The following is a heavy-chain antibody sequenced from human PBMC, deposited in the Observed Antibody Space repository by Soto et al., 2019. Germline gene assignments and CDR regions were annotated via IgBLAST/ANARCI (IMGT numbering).Heavy chain of an antibody. D-gene: IGHD6-19*01. Sequence: ASVKVSCKASGYTFTSYDINWVRQSPGQGLEWLGWMNPNNGNTGYAQKFLGRLTMTRDTSTSTAYMELSSLRSDDTAVYYCAREGAVAGTFDPWGQGTLVTVSS. J-gene: IGHJ5*02. CDR3: AREGAVAGTFDP. CDR2: MNPNNGNT. V-gene: IGHV1-8*01. CDR1: GYTFTSYD.